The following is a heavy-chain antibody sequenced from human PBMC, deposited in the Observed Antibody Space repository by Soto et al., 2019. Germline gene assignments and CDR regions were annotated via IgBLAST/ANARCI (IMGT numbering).Heavy chain of an antibody. J-gene: IGHJ4*02. D-gene: IGHD1-26*01. Sequence: QVQLQQWGAGLLKPSETLSLTCAVYGGSFSDYYWTWICQSPGKALEWIGEIYPSGGTNYSPSLKSRVTISTDTAKSQFSLKLISVTAADTALYYCASGPYSRGVGATNPSLWGQGTLVTVSA. CDR2: IYPSGGT. CDR1: GGSFSDYY. CDR3: ASGPYSRGVGATNPSL. V-gene: IGHV4-34*02.